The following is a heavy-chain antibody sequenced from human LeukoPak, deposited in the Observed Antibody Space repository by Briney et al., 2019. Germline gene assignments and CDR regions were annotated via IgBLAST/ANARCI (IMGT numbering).Heavy chain of an antibody. CDR1: GGSISSGDYY. CDR2: IYYSGSA. V-gene: IGHV4-30-4*01. Sequence: SQTLSLTCTVSGGSISSGDYYWSWIRQPPGKGLEWIGYIYYSGSAYYNPSLKSRVTISVVTSKNQFSLKLSSVTAADTAVYYCARVYYYDNSGYGKDYFDYWGQGTLVTVSS. CDR3: ARVYYYDNSGYGKDYFDY. D-gene: IGHD3-22*01. J-gene: IGHJ4*02.